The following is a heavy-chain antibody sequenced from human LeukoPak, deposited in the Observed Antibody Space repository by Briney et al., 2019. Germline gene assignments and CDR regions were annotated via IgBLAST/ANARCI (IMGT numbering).Heavy chain of an antibody. D-gene: IGHD1-26*01. Sequence: GGSLRLSCKGSGYSFTSYWIGWVRQMPGKGLEWMGIIYPGDSDTRYSPSFQGQVTISADKSISTAYLQWSSLKASDAAMYYCARRTMGATFWFDYWGQGTLVTVSS. CDR1: GYSFTSYW. CDR2: IYPGDSDT. V-gene: IGHV5-51*01. CDR3: ARRTMGATFWFDY. J-gene: IGHJ4*02.